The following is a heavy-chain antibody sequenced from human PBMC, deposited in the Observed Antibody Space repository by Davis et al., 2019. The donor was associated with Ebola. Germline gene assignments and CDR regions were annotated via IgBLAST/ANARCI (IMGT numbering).Heavy chain of an antibody. CDR2: IIPIFGTA. Sequence: SVKVSCKASGGTFSSYAISWVRQAPGQGLEWMGGIIPIFGTANYAQKFQGRVMITADESTSTAYMELSSLRSEDTAVYYCARFSGGIPRLQEGRSSSSDNWFDPWGQGTLVTVSS. CDR1: GGTFSSYA. D-gene: IGHD6-6*01. CDR3: ARFSGGIPRLQEGRSSSSDNWFDP. J-gene: IGHJ5*02. V-gene: IGHV1-69*13.